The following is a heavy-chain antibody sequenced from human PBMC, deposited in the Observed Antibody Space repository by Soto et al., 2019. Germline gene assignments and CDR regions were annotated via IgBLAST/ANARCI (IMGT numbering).Heavy chain of an antibody. J-gene: IGHJ4*02. Sequence: EVQLLESGGDLVQPGGSLRLSCAASGFTFSSYAMSWVRQAPGKGLEWVSAISGSGGSTSYAQKFQGRVTMTRDTSTSTVYMELSSLRSEDTAVYYCAGGRDFWSGYSYWGQGTLVTVSS. D-gene: IGHD3-3*01. CDR3: AGGRDFWSGYSY. V-gene: IGHV3-23*01. CDR1: GFTFSSYA. CDR2: ISGSGGST.